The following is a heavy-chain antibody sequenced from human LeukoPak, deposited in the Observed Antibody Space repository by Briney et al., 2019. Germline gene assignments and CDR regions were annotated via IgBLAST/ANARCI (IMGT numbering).Heavy chain of an antibody. CDR2: ISAYNGNT. V-gene: IGHV1-18*01. J-gene: IGHJ4*02. D-gene: IGHD4-17*01. CDR3: ARSLEYASGDPPGY. CDR1: GYTFTSYG. Sequence: ASVKVSCKASGYTFTSYGISWVRQAPGQGLEWMGWISAYNGNTNYAQKLRGRVTMTTDTSTSTAYMELRSLRSDDTAVYYCARSLEYASGDPPGYWGQGTLVTVSS.